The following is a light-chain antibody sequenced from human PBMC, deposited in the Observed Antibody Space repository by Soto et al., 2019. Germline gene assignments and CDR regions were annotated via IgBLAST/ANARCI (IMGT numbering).Light chain of an antibody. CDR2: AAS. V-gene: IGKV1D-16*01. J-gene: IGKJ4*01. CDR3: QQYNIYPLT. CDR1: QDINTW. Sequence: DVQMTQSPSSLSASVGDRVTITCRASQDINTWLAWYQQKAEKAPKSLISAASSLQTGVPSRFSGSQSGTDFTLTISSLQPEDSATYYCQQYNIYPLTFGGGTKVEIK.